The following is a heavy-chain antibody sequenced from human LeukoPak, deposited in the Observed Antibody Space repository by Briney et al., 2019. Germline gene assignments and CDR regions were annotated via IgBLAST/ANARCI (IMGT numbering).Heavy chain of an antibody. V-gene: IGHV3-15*01. Sequence: SGGPLSLSCDVSGLNFNDAWMSWLRHAPGKGLESGGRDRTTAEGDTTDYAAPVRVRFIISRDDSKNMVFLQMNRLETEDTAIYYCTSGLGKTDDDSWGQGTLVTVSS. CDR2: DRTTAEGDTT. J-gene: IGHJ4*02. CDR1: GLNFNDAW. CDR3: TSGLGKTDDDS. D-gene: IGHD4-11*01.